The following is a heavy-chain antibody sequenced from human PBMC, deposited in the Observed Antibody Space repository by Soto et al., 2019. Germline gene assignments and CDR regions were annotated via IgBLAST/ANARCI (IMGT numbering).Heavy chain of an antibody. D-gene: IGHD2-8*01. CDR3: ARLNPDIVLMDV. V-gene: IGHV1-69*01. CDR1: GGTFSSYA. CDR2: IIPIFGTA. Sequence: ASVHVSCKATGGTFSSYAISWVRQAPGQGLEWMGGIIPIFGTANYAQKFQGRVTITADESTSTAYMELSSLRSEDTAVYYCARLNPDIVLMDVWGQGTTVTVSS. J-gene: IGHJ6*02.